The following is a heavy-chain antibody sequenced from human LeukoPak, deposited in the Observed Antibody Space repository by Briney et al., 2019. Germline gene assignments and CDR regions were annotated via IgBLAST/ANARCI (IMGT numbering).Heavy chain of an antibody. V-gene: IGHV4-39*07. Sequence: PSETLSLTCTVSGGSISSSSYYWGWIRQPPGKGLEWIGSIYYSGSTYYNPSLKSRVTISVDTSKNQFSLKLSSVTAADTAVYYCARPGRWALTFDYWGQGTLVTVSS. D-gene: IGHD1-26*01. CDR3: ARPGRWALTFDY. CDR1: GGSISSSSYY. J-gene: IGHJ4*02. CDR2: IYYSGST.